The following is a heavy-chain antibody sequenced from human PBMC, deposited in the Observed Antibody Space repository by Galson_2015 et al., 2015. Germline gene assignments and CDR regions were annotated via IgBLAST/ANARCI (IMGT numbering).Heavy chain of an antibody. J-gene: IGHJ6*03. Sequence: SEPLSLTCTVSGGSISSYYWSWIRQPPGKGLEWIGYIYYSGSTNYNPSLKSRVTISVDTSKNQFSLKLSSVTAADTAVYYCARAARESAPGRLQYPYYYYYMDVWGKGTTVTVSS. CDR3: ARAARESAPGRLQYPYYYYYMDV. CDR1: GGSISSYY. CDR2: IYYSGST. D-gene: IGHD4-11*01. V-gene: IGHV4-59*01.